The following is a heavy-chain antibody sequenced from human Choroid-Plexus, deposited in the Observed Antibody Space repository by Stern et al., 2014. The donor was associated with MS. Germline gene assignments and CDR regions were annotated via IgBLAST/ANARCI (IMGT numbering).Heavy chain of an antibody. CDR3: AKDRQYLTYFFDH. D-gene: IGHD2/OR15-2a*01. CDR2: VSYDGSNK. J-gene: IGHJ5*02. CDR1: GFTFGSCA. V-gene: IGHV3-30*18. Sequence: VQLVESGGGVVQPGRPLRLSCVASGFTFGSCAMHWVRQAPGKGLEWVACVSYDGSNKYYADSCKGRFTISRDNSQNTLYLQMSSLRPEDTAVYYCAKDRQYLTYFFDHWGQGSLVTVSS.